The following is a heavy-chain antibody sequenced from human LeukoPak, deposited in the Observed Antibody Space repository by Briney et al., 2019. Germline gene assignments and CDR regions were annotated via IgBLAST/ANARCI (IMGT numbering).Heavy chain of an antibody. CDR1: GGTFSSYA. V-gene: IGHV1-69*05. CDR2: IIPIFGTA. J-gene: IGHJ6*03. CDR3: ARSMTTVTFYYYYYYMDV. D-gene: IGHD4-17*01. Sequence: SVKVSCKASGGTFSSYAISWVRQAPGQGLEWMGGIIPIFGTANCAQKFQGRVTITTDESTSTAYMELSSLRSEDTAVYYCARSMTTVTFYYYYYYMDVWGKGTTVTVSS.